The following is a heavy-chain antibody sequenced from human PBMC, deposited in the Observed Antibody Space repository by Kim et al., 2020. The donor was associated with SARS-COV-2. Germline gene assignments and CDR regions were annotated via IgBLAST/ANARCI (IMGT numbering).Heavy chain of an antibody. CDR3: ARHFGWGFRPDAFDI. D-gene: IGHD3-3*01. Sequence: GESLKISCKGSGYSFTSYWISWVRQMPGKGLEWMGRIDPSDSYTNYSPSFQGHVTISADKSISTAYLQWSSLKASDTAMYYCARHFGWGFRPDAFDIWGQGTMVTVSS. V-gene: IGHV5-10-1*01. CDR2: IDPSDSYT. CDR1: GYSFTSYW. J-gene: IGHJ3*02.